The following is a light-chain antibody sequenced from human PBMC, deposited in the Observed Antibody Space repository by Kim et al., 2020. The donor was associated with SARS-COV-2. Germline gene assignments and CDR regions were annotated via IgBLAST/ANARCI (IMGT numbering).Light chain of an antibody. Sequence: QSITISCTGTTSDVGGYNHVSWYQLHPGKAPKLMIYDVTKRPSGVSNRFSGSKSGNTASLTISGLQAEDEADYYCSSYKTSNSWVFGGGTKVTVL. V-gene: IGLV2-14*03. CDR3: SSYKTSNSWV. J-gene: IGLJ3*02. CDR2: DVT. CDR1: TSDVGGYNH.